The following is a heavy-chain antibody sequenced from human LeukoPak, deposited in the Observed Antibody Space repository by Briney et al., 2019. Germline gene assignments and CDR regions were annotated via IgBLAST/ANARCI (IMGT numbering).Heavy chain of an antibody. Sequence: RASVKVSCKASGYTFTNYPMNWVRQAPGRGLEWMGWINTNTGNPTYAQGFTERFVFSWDTSVNTAYLQINSLKPEDTAVYFCARDTYCSGGRCYSRVGYWGQGTVVTVSS. V-gene: IGHV7-4-1*02. J-gene: IGHJ4*02. CDR1: GYTFTNYP. D-gene: IGHD2-15*01. CDR3: ARDTYCSGGRCYSRVGY. CDR2: INTNTGNP.